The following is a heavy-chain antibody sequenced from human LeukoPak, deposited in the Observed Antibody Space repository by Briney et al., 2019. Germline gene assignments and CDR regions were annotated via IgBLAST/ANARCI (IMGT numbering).Heavy chain of an antibody. D-gene: IGHD2-2*02. CDR3: ARDPDNYCSSTSCYTDGY. CDR1: GYTFTGYY. CDR2: INPNSGGT. V-gene: IGHV1-2*02. J-gene: IGHJ4*02. Sequence: GASVKVSCKASGYTFTGYYMHWVRQAPGQGLEWMGWINPNSGGTNYAQKFQGRVTMTRDTSISTAYMELSRLRSDDTAVYYCARDPDNYCSSTSCYTDGYWGQGTLVTVSS.